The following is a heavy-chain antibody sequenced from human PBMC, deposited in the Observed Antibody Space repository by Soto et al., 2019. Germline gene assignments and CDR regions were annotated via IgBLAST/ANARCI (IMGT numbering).Heavy chain of an antibody. CDR2: IYHSGST. D-gene: IGHD6-13*01. J-gene: IGHJ6*02. CDR1: GGSISSSNW. CDR3: ARGAPSSSFYYYYYYGMDV. Sequence: PSETLSLTCAVSGGSISSSNWWSWARQPPGKGMEWIGEIYHSGSTNYNPSLKSRVTISVDKSKNQFSLKLSSVTAADTAVYYCARGAPSSSFYYYYYYGMDVWGQGTTVTVSS. V-gene: IGHV4-4*02.